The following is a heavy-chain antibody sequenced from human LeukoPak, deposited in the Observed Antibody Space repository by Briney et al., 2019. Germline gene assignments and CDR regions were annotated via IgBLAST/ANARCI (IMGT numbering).Heavy chain of an antibody. CDR1: GGTFSSYA. V-gene: IGHV1-69*04. CDR2: IIPILGIA. D-gene: IGHD3-9*01. Sequence: GASVKVSCKASGGTFSSYAISWVRQAPGQGIEWMGRIIPILGIANYAQKFQGRVTIIADKSTSTAYMELSSLRSEDTAVYYCARGSGEYFDWLLYTEFFDYWGQGTLVTVSS. CDR3: ARGSGEYFDWLLYTEFFDY. J-gene: IGHJ4*02.